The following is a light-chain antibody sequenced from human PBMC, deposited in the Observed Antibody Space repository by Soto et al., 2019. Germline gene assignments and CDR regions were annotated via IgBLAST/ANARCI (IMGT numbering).Light chain of an antibody. CDR3: QQYNNWPLT. J-gene: IGKJ4*01. CDR1: QSVRSN. Sequence: EIVMTQSPAALSLSPGESATLSCRASQSVRSNLAWYQQKPGQAPRLLIYGASTRATGIPARFSGSGSGTEFTLTISSLQSEDFAVYYCQQYNNWPLTFGGGTKVDIK. CDR2: GAS. V-gene: IGKV3-15*01.